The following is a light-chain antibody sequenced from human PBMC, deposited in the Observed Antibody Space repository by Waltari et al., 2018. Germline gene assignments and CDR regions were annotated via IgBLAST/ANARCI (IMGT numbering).Light chain of an antibody. Sequence: EIVLTQSPATLSLSPGERATLSCRASQSVRSYLAWYQQKPGQAPRLLIYDASNRATGVPARFSGSGSETDFTLTISSLEPGDFAVYYCQQRTNWPWTFGQGTKVEIK. CDR1: QSVRSY. J-gene: IGKJ1*01. CDR2: DAS. CDR3: QQRTNWPWT. V-gene: IGKV3-11*01.